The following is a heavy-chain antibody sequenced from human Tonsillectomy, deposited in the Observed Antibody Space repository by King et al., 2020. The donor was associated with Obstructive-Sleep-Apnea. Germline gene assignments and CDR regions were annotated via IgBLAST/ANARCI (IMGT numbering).Heavy chain of an antibody. CDR1: GFTFSSYA. V-gene: IGHV3-23*04. D-gene: IGHD6-19*01. J-gene: IGHJ4*02. CDR2: ISGSGGST. Sequence: VQLVESGGGLVQPGGSLRLSCAASGFTFSSYAMSWVRQAPGKGLEWVSAISGSGGSTYYADSVKGRFTNSRDNSKKTLYLQKNSLRAEDTAVDYCAKVEHYSSGWYDYWRQGTLVTVSS. CDR3: AKVEHYSSGWYDY.